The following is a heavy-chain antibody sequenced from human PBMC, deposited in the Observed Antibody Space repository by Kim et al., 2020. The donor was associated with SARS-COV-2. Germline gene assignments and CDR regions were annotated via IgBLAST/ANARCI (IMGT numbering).Heavy chain of an antibody. CDR3: AKTPKYYYDSSGFYFDY. J-gene: IGHJ4*01. CDR2: ISGSGDNA. Sequence: GGSLRLSCAASGFTFSSYGMNWVRQAPGKGLEWVSAISGSGDNAYYAGSVKGRSTISRDNSKNTLYLQMNSLRAEDTAVYYCAKTPKYYYDSSGFYFDY. D-gene: IGHD3-22*01. CDR1: GFTFSSYG. V-gene: IGHV3-23*01.